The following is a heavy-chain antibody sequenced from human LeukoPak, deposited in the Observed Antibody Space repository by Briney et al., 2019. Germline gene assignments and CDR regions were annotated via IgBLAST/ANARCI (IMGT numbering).Heavy chain of an antibody. D-gene: IGHD2/OR15-2a*01. CDR1: GFTFSSYA. Sequence: GGSLRLSCAASGFTFSSYAMSWVRQAPGKGLEWVSAISGSGGSTYYADSVKGRFTISRDNSKNTLYLQMNSLRAEDTAVYYCAQELSSTFVARTDSWGQGSLVTVSS. CDR3: AQELSSTFVARTDS. V-gene: IGHV3-23*01. J-gene: IGHJ4*02. CDR2: ISGSGGST.